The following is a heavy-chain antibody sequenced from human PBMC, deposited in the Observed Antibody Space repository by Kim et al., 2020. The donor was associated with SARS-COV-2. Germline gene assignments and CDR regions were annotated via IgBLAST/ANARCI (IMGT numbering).Heavy chain of an antibody. CDR1: GYTLTELS. V-gene: IGHV1-24*01. CDR3: ATDPSGSYYFLFDY. J-gene: IGHJ4*02. D-gene: IGHD1-26*01. Sequence: ASVKVSCKVSGYTLTELSMHWVRQAPGKGLEWMGGFDPEDGETIYAQKFQGRVTMTEDTSTDTAYMELSSLRSEDTAVYYCATDPSGSYYFLFDYWGQGTLVTVSS. CDR2: FDPEDGET.